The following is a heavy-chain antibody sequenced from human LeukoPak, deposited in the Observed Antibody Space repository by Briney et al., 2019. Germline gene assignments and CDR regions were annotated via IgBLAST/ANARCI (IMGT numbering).Heavy chain of an antibody. Sequence: QPGGSLRLSCAASGFTFSSYAMHWVRQAPGKGLEWVAVISYDGSNKYYADSVKGRFTISRDNSKNTLYLQINSLRAEDTAVYYCARRRWYLDYWGQGTLVTVSS. D-gene: IGHD2-15*01. V-gene: IGHV3-30*04. CDR3: ARRRWYLDY. CDR2: ISYDGSNK. J-gene: IGHJ4*02. CDR1: GFTFSSYA.